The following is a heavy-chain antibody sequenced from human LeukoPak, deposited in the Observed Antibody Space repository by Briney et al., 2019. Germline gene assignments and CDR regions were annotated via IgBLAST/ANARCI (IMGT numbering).Heavy chain of an antibody. V-gene: IGHV4-59*02. Sequence: SEALSLTCTLSGGSVSDYYWSSIRQSPGEGLEWIGYIYHTGSTRYSPSLKSRVTISADTSQNQFSLKLSSVTAADTAVYYCASRKLGNDYWGQGTLVTVSS. CDR2: IYHTGST. D-gene: IGHD7-27*01. CDR1: GGSVSDYY. J-gene: IGHJ4*02. CDR3: ASRKLGNDY.